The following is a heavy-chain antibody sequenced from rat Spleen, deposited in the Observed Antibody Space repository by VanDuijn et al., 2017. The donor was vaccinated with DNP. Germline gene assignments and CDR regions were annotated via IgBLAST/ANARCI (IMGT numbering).Heavy chain of an antibody. CDR3: AKADGGP. Sequence: EVQLVESGGDLMQPGRSLKLSCVASGFTFNTYWMTWIRQVPGKGLEWVASITTSGDISYYPDSVRGRFTISRDNAINTLYLQMNSLRSEDTATYYCAKADGGPGGQGVMVTVSS. CDR2: ITTSGDIS. J-gene: IGHJ2*01. CDR1: GFTFNTYW. V-gene: IGHV5-31*01. D-gene: IGHD1-11*01.